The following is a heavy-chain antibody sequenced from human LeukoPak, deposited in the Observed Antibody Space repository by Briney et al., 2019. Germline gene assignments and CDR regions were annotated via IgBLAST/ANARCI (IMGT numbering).Heavy chain of an antibody. CDR2: ISYDGSNK. J-gene: IGHJ4*02. D-gene: IGHD6-13*01. CDR1: GFTFRRHG. V-gene: IGHV3-30*18. CDR3: AKDRSSSWSFDY. Sequence: GGSLRLSCAASGFTFRRHGMHWVRQAPGKGLEWVAVISYDGSNKNYADSVKGRFTISRDNSKNTLYLQMNSLRAEDTAVYYCAKDRSSSWSFDYWGQGTLVTASS.